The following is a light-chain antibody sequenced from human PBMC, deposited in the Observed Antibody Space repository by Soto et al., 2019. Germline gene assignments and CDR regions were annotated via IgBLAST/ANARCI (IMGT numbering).Light chain of an antibody. Sequence: EVVLTQSPGTLSLSPGERATLSFSASQSVSSSYLAWYQQKPGQTPRLLIYGASTRATGIPDRFSGSGSGTDFTLTINRLEPEDFAVYYCQQYGSSPLTFGGGTKVDIK. CDR2: GAS. CDR3: QQYGSSPLT. J-gene: IGKJ4*01. CDR1: QSVSSSY. V-gene: IGKV3-20*01.